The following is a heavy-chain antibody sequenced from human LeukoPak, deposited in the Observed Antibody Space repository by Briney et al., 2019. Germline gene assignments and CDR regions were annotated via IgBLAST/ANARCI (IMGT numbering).Heavy chain of an antibody. CDR2: IYTSGST. Sequence: SGTLSLTCTVSGYSISSGYFWGWMRQPPGKGLEWIGRIYTSGSTNYNPSLKSRVTISLDTSKNQFSLKLSSVTAADTAVYYCARELGWFDPWGQGTLVTVSS. CDR3: ARELGWFDP. CDR1: GYSISSGYF. J-gene: IGHJ5*02. V-gene: IGHV4-38-2*02. D-gene: IGHD3-16*01.